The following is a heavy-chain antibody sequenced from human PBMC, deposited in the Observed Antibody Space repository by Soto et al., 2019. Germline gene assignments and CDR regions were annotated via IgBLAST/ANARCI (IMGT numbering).Heavy chain of an antibody. D-gene: IGHD2-2*01. CDR2: IIPISGTA. Sequence: QVQLVQSGAEVKKPGSSVKVSCTASGGTFSNYAISWVRQAPGQGLEWMGGIIPISGTANYAQKFQGRVTITAGESTSTAYMELSSRRSEDTAVYYCARSQGSSTSLEIYYYYYYGMDVWGQGTTVTVSS. J-gene: IGHJ6*02. V-gene: IGHV1-69*01. CDR3: ARSQGSSTSLEIYYYYYYGMDV. CDR1: GGTFSNYA.